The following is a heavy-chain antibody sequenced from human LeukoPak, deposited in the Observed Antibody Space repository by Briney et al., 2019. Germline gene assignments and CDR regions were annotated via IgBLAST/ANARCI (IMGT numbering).Heavy chain of an antibody. V-gene: IGHV1-8*01. CDR2: MNPNSGNT. Sequence: APVKVSCKASGYTFTSYDINWVRQATGQGLEWMGWMNPNSGNTGYAQKFQGRVTMTRNTSISTVYMELSSLRSEDTAVYYCARERFLEWLLAPSYYYYGMDVWGQGTTVTVSS. D-gene: IGHD3-3*01. CDR1: GYTFTSYD. J-gene: IGHJ6*02. CDR3: ARERFLEWLLAPSYYYYGMDV.